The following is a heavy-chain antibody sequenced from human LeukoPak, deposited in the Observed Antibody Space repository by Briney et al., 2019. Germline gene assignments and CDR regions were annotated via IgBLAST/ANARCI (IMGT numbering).Heavy chain of an antibody. CDR1: GGSISSGDYY. Sequence: SETLSLTCTVSGGSISSGDYYWSWIRKPPGKGLEWIGYIYYSGSTYYNPSLKSRVTISVDTSKNQFSLKLSSVTAADTAVYYCARDRYYDSSGYYSLFDYWGQGTLVTVSS. J-gene: IGHJ4*02. V-gene: IGHV4-30-4*01. D-gene: IGHD3-22*01. CDR2: IYYSGST. CDR3: ARDRYYDSSGYYSLFDY.